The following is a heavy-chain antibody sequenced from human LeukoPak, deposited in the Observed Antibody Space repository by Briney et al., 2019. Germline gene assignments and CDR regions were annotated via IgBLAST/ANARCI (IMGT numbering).Heavy chain of an antibody. CDR3: ARPRYSSIWYENWFDP. V-gene: IGHV1-8*01. CDR2: MNPNSGNT. D-gene: IGHD6-13*01. Sequence: ASVKVSCKASGYTFTSYDINWVRQAIGQGREWMGWMNPNSGNTGYAQKFQGRVTMTRNTSISTAYMELSSLSSEDTAVYYCARPRYSSIWYENWFDPWGQGTLVTVSS. CDR1: GYTFTSYD. J-gene: IGHJ5*02.